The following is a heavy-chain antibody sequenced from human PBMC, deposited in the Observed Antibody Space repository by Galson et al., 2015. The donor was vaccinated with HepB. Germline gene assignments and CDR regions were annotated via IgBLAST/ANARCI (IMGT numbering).Heavy chain of an antibody. J-gene: IGHJ4*02. CDR1: GFTFSSYT. CDR2: ITGDGGIA. V-gene: IGHV3-23*01. CDR3: AKGDRDGGPYYLDH. D-gene: IGHD5-24*01. Sequence: SLRLSCAGSGFTFSSYTMNWVRQAPGKGLEWVSAITGDGGIAGYADSVRGRFTISRDNSKNTLYLQMNSLRAEDTAVFYCAKGDRDGGPYYLDHWGQGILVTVSS.